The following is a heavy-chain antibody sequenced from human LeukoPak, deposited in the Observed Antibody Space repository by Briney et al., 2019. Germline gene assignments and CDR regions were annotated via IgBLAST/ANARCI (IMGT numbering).Heavy chain of an antibody. CDR3: AKASPGYCSSTSCLPFDY. CDR2: FDPEDGET. CDR1: GYTLTELS. Sequence: ASVKVSCKVSGYTLTELSMHWVRQAPGKGLEWMGGFDPEDGETIYAQKFQGRVTMTEDTSTDTAYMELSSLRSEDTAVYYCAKASPGYCSSTSCLPFDYWGQGTLVTVSS. J-gene: IGHJ4*02. D-gene: IGHD2-2*01. V-gene: IGHV1-24*01.